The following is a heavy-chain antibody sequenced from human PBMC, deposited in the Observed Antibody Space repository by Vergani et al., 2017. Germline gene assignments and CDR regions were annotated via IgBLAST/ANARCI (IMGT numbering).Heavy chain of an antibody. D-gene: IGHD2-15*01. Sequence: QVQLVQSGAEVKKPGSSVKVSCKASGGTFSSYAISWVRQAPGQGLEWMGGIIPIFGTANYAQKFQGRVTITADKSTSTAYMELSSLRSEDTAVYYCARGDLGYWSGGSCYSVGYYYYGMDVWGQGTTVTVSS. CDR2: IIPIFGTA. J-gene: IGHJ6*02. CDR3: ARGDLGYWSGGSCYSVGYYYYGMDV. V-gene: IGHV1-69*06. CDR1: GGTFSSYA.